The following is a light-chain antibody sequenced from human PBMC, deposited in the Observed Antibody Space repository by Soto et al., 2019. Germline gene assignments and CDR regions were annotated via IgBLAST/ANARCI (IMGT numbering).Light chain of an antibody. CDR3: QQYGSSPKT. J-gene: IGKJ1*01. CDR1: QSVISNH. CDR2: GAS. V-gene: IGKV3-20*01. Sequence: EIVLTQSPATLSLSPGERATLFCRASQSVISNHLAWYQQKPGQAPRLLIYGASSRATGIPDRFSGSGSGTDFTLTISRLEPEDFAVYYCQQYGSSPKTFGQGTKVDIK.